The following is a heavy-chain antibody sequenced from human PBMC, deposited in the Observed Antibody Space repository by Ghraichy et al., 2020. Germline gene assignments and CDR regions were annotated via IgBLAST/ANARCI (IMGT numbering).Heavy chain of an antibody. CDR2: ISGSGGNT. D-gene: IGHD3-3*01. Sequence: GGSLRLSCAASGFTPSGFTFSNYAMSWVRQAPGKGLEWVSAISGSGGNTYYADSVKGRFTISRDNSKNTLHLQMNSLRAEDTAVYYCAKFVHDFWSGYFPFDYWGQGTLVTVSS. V-gene: IGHV3-23*01. CDR3: AKFVHDFWSGYFPFDY. J-gene: IGHJ4*02. CDR1: GFTFSNYA.